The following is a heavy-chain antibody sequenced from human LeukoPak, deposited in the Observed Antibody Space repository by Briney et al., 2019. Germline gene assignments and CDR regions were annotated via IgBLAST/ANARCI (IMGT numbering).Heavy chain of an antibody. J-gene: IGHJ6*03. Sequence: GGSLRLSCAASGFTFSSYGMHWVRQAPGKGLEWVSFIRYDGSKIYYADSVKGRFTISRDSSKSTLYQQTNSLRPEDTAVYYCAKSVLQTAYQGTYYMDVWGKGTTVIVSS. CDR1: GFTFSSYG. CDR2: IRYDGSKI. D-gene: IGHD2/OR15-2a*01. CDR3: AKSVLQTAYQGTYYMDV. V-gene: IGHV3-30*02.